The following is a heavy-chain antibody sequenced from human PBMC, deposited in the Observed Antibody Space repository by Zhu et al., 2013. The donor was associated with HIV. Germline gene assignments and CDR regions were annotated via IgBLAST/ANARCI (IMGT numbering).Heavy chain of an antibody. Sequence: QVQLVQSGAEVKKPGASVKVSCKASGYSFTGYYMHWVRQAPGQGLEWMGWINPNSGGTNYAQKFQGRVTMTRDTSISTAYMELSRLRSDDTAVYYCAREYRTGRAVAGTDYWGQGTLVTVSS. CDR3: AREYRTGRAVAGTDY. J-gene: IGHJ4*02. CDR2: INPNSGGT. V-gene: IGHV1-2*02. D-gene: IGHD6-19*01. CDR1: GYSFTGYY.